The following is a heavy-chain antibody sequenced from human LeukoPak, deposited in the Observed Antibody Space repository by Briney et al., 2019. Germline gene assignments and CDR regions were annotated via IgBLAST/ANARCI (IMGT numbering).Heavy chain of an antibody. V-gene: IGHV3-21*01. J-gene: IGHJ4*02. Sequence: GGSLRLSCAASGFTFSSYSMNWVRQAPGKGLEWVSSISSSSSYIYYADSVKGRFTISRDNPKNSLYLQMNSLRAEDTAVYYCATNIAVAGTKGYWGQGTLVTVSS. CDR2: ISSSSSYI. CDR1: GFTFSSYS. D-gene: IGHD6-19*01. CDR3: ATNIAVAGTKGY.